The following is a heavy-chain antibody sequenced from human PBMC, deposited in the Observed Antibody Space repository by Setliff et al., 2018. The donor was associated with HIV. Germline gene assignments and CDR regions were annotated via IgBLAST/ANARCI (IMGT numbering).Heavy chain of an antibody. J-gene: IGHJ3*02. Sequence: SETLSLTCTVSGGSISTSSYYWGWIRQPPGKGLEWIGSIYYSGSTYYNPSLKSRVTISVDTSKNQFSLKLSSVTAADTAVYYCARPLMTTVVSVCAFDIWGQGTMVTVSS. V-gene: IGHV4-39*01. CDR2: IYYSGST. CDR1: GGSISTSSYY. D-gene: IGHD4-17*01. CDR3: ARPLMTTVVSVCAFDI.